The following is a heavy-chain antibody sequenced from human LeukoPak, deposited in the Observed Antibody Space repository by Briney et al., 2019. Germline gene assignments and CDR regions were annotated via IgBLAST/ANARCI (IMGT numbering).Heavy chain of an antibody. V-gene: IGHV5-51*01. J-gene: IGHJ5*02. Sequence: GESLKISCKGSGYSFTSYWIGWVRQMPGKGLEWMGIIYPGDSDTRYSPSFQGQVTISADKSISTAYLQWSSLKASDTAMYYCARQGSSWYSGYWFDPWGQGTLVTVSS. D-gene: IGHD6-13*01. CDR3: ARQGSSWYSGYWFDP. CDR2: IYPGDSDT. CDR1: GYSFTSYW.